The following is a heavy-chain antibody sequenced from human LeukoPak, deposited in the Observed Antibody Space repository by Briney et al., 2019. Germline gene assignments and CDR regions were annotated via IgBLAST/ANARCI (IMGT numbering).Heavy chain of an antibody. V-gene: IGHV3-30-3*01. J-gene: IGHJ4*02. D-gene: IGHD3-22*01. CDR3: ARCPPTNYYDSSGYHELDY. Sequence: GGSLRLSCAASGFTFSSYAMHGGRQAPGKGLEWVAVISYDGSNKYYADSVKGRFTISRDSSKNTLYLQMPSLRAQDTAVYYCARCPPTNYYDSSGYHELDYWGQGTPVTVSS. CDR1: GFTFSSYA. CDR2: ISYDGSNK.